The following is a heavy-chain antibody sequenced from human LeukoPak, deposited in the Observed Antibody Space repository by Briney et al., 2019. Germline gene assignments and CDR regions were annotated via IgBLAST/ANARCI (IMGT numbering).Heavy chain of an antibody. CDR3: ARRQGIAAAIRVDGMDV. CDR2: INHSGST. Sequence: PSETLSLTCTVSGGSISSYYWSWIRQPPGKGLEWIGEINHSGSTNYNPSLKSRVTISVDTSKNQFSLKLSSVTAADTAVYYCARRQGIAAAIRVDGMDVWGQGTTVTVSS. J-gene: IGHJ6*02. D-gene: IGHD6-13*01. V-gene: IGHV4-34*01. CDR1: GGSISSYY.